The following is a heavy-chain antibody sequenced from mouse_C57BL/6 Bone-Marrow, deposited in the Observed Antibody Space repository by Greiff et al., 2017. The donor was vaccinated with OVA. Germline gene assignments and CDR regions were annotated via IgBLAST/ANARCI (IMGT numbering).Heavy chain of an antibody. CDR3: ASGDYGSSYAYYFDY. D-gene: IGHD1-1*01. J-gene: IGHJ2*01. V-gene: IGHV1-4*01. Sequence: VQLQQSGAELARPGASVKMSCKASGYTFTSYTMHWVKQRPGQGLEWIGYINPSSGYTKYNQKFKDKATLTADKSSSTAYMQLSSLTSEDSAVYYCASGDYGSSYAYYFDYWGQGTTL. CDR1: GYTFTSYT. CDR2: INPSSGYT.